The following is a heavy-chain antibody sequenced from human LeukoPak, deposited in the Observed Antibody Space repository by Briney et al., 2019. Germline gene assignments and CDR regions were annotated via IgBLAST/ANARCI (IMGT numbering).Heavy chain of an antibody. V-gene: IGHV3-23*01. CDR1: GFTFSSYA. D-gene: IGHD2-2*01. CDR3: AKEPLIVVVPAAIRTHYYFDY. Sequence: GGSLRPSCAASGFTFSSYAMSWVRQAPGKGLEWVSAISGSGGSTYYADSVKGRFTISRDNSKNTLYLQMNSLRAEDTAVYYCAKEPLIVVVPAAIRTHYYFDYWGQGTLVTVSS. J-gene: IGHJ4*02. CDR2: ISGSGGST.